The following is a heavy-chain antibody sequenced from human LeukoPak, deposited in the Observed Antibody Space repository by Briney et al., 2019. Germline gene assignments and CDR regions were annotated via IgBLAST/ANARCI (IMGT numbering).Heavy chain of an antibody. D-gene: IGHD3-22*01. V-gene: IGHV1-69*13. CDR1: GGTFSSYA. CDR2: IIPIFGTA. Sequence: ASVNVSCKASGGTFSSYAISWVRQAPGQGLEWMGGIIPIFGTANYAQKFQGRVTITADESTSTAYMELSSLRSEDTAVYYCARVGHYYDSSRLDVWGQGTTVTVSS. J-gene: IGHJ6*02. CDR3: ARVGHYYDSSRLDV.